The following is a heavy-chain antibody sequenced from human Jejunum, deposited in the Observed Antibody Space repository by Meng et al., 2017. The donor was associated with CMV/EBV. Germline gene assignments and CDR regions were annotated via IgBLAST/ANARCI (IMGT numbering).Heavy chain of an antibody. CDR2: ITGVTNII. CDR1: GFTFSTSE. D-gene: IGHD3-3*02. CDR3: VRLDLAAFYS. Sequence: SLEASGFTFSTSEMNWVRQAPGKGLEWIAYITGVTNIIYYADSVKGRFTISRDNAKSSLYLQMNDLRAEDTAVYYCVRLDLAAFYSWGQGALVTVSS. V-gene: IGHV3-48*03. J-gene: IGHJ5*02.